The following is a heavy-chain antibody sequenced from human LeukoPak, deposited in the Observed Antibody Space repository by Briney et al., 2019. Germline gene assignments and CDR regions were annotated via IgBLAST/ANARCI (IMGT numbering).Heavy chain of an antibody. V-gene: IGHV1-2*04. CDR1: GYTFTGYY. Sequence: GASVKVSCKASGYTFTGYYMHWVRQAPGQGLEWMGWINPNSGGTNYAQKFQGWVTMTRDTSISTAYMELSRLRSDDTAVYYCARRVPHFDWSTGDYGMDVWGQGTTVTVSS. D-gene: IGHD3-9*01. CDR3: ARRVPHFDWSTGDYGMDV. J-gene: IGHJ6*02. CDR2: INPNSGGT.